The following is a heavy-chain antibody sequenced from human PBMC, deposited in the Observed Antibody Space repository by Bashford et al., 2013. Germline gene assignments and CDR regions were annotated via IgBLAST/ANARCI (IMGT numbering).Heavy chain of an antibody. Sequence: VASVKVSCKASGYTLTSHGLSWVRQAPGQGLEWMGWISTYNGNAYYAQNLQGRVTMTTDTSTSTAYMELRGLRSDDTAVYYCARGSYGSKSFDYWGQGTLVTVSS. CDR1: GYTLTSHG. CDR3: ARGSYGSKSFDY. V-gene: IGHV1-18*01. J-gene: IGHJ4*02. D-gene: IGHD5-18*01. CDR2: ISTYNGNA.